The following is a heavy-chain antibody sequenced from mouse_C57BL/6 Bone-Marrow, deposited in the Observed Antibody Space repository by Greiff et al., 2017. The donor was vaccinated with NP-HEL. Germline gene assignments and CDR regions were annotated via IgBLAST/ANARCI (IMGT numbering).Heavy chain of an antibody. CDR1: GYTFTRYW. CDR2: IDPSDSYT. CDR3: AREDDYDYYAMDY. V-gene: IGHV1-50*01. J-gene: IGHJ4*01. Sequence: QVQLQQSGAELVKPGASVKLSCKASGYTFTRYWTQWVKQRPGQGLEWIGEIDPSDSYTNYNQKFKGKATLTVDTSSSTAYMQLSSLTSEDSAVYYCAREDDYDYYAMDYWGQGTSVTVSS. D-gene: IGHD2-4*01.